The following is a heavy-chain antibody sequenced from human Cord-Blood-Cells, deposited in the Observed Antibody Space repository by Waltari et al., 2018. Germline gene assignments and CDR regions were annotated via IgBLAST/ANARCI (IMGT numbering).Heavy chain of an antibody. CDR3: ARTLETRGYSYVFDY. J-gene: IGHJ4*02. CDR1: GFSLSTSGMR. V-gene: IGHV2-70*04. Sequence: QVTLKESGPALVKPTQTLTLPCTFSGFSLSTSGMRVSWIRQPPGKALEWLARIDWDDDKFYSTSLKTRLTISKDTSKNQVVLTMTNMDPVDTATYYCARTLETRGYSYVFDYWGQGTLVTVSS. CDR2: IDWDDDK. D-gene: IGHD5-18*01.